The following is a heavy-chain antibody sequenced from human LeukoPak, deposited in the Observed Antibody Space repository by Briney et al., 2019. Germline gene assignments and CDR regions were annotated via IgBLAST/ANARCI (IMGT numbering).Heavy chain of an antibody. CDR2: ISWNSGSI. CDR3: AKDVGGSYRWYYFDY. Sequence: GGSLRLSCAASGFTFGDYAMHWVRQAPGKGLEWVSGISWNSGSIGYADSVKGRFTITRDNAKNSLYLQMNSLRAEDTALYYCAKDVGGSYRWYYFDYWGQGTLVTVSS. CDR1: GFTFGDYA. D-gene: IGHD1-26*01. V-gene: IGHV3-9*01. J-gene: IGHJ4*02.